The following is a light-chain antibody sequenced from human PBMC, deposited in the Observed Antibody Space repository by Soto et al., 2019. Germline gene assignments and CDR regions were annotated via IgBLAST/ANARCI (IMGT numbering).Light chain of an antibody. CDR3: LQHNTFPRT. J-gene: IGKJ1*01. Sequence: DVQSSQSPSAGSASGGDRSTISCRASQSISSWLAWYQQKPGKAPKRLIYAASSLQSGVPSRFSGSGSGTEFTLTISSLQPEDFATYYCLQHNTFPRTFGQGTKVDIK. V-gene: IGKV1-5*01. CDR1: QSISSW. CDR2: AAS.